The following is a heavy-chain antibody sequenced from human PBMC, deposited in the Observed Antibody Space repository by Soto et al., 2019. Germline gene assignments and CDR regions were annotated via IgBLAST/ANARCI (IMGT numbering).Heavy chain of an antibody. CDR2: INSDGSVS. CDR1: GFTFSNYW. V-gene: IGHV3-74*01. D-gene: IGHD2-15*01. Sequence: EVQLVESGGGLVQPGGSLRLSCAASGFTFSNYWMYWVRQAPGKGLVWVSRINSDGSVSSYADSVKGRLTISRDNVKNTVDLQMDRLRAEDTAVYYCARGDCVGGTCYSLAGSFYYYMDVWGKGTTVTVYS. J-gene: IGHJ6*03. CDR3: ARGDCVGGTCYSLAGSFYYYMDV.